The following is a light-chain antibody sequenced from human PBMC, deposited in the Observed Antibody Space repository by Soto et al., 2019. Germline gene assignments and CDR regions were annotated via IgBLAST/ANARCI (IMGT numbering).Light chain of an antibody. Sequence: EVVLTQSPATLSLSPGERATLSCRASQSVNSYLAWYQQKPGQAPRLLIYDAYKRYTGIPARFSGSGAGTDFTRAISSLEPEDFAVYYCQQRSNWRTFGGGTKVEIK. CDR1: QSVNSY. J-gene: IGKJ4*01. CDR3: QQRSNWRT. CDR2: DAY. V-gene: IGKV3-11*01.